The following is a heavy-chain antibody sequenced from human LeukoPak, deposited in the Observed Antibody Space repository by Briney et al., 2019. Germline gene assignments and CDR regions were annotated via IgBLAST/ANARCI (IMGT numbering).Heavy chain of an antibody. V-gene: IGHV5-51*01. D-gene: IGHD3-10*01. CDR3: ARTRGSGSYQDYFDY. CDR1: GYSFTSYW. CDR2: IYPGDSDT. J-gene: IGHJ4*02. Sequence: GESLKTSCKGSGYSFTSYWIGWVRQMPGKGLECMGIIYPGDSDTRYSPSFQGQVTISADKSISTAYLQWSSLKASDTAMYYCARTRGSGSYQDYFDYWGQGTLVTVSS.